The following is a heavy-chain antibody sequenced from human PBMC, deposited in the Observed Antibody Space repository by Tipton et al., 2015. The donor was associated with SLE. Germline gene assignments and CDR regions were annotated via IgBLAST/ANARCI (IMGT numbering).Heavy chain of an antibody. CDR3: AREAVGSGFGAFDI. D-gene: IGHD3-3*01. Sequence: TLSLTCAVSGGSINSYNWWTWVRQPPGKGLEWIGEIYHSGTTNYNPSLKSRVTTSLDLSKNQFSLKLTSVTAADTAVYYCAREAVGSGFGAFDIWGQGTMVTVSS. J-gene: IGHJ3*02. CDR2: IYHSGTT. V-gene: IGHV4-4*02. CDR1: GGSINSYNW.